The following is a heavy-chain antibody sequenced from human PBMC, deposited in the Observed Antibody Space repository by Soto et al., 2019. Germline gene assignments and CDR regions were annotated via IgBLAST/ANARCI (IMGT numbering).Heavy chain of an antibody. Sequence: GESLKISCKGSGYSFTSYCIVWVRQMAGKGLEWVGIICPGYSNIIYSPSVQGQVTISADKSISTAYLQWSSLKASDTAMYYCASPRRDSRGYYHDYWGQGTLVTVSS. D-gene: IGHD3-22*01. CDR2: ICPGYSNI. J-gene: IGHJ4*02. CDR3: ASPRRDSRGYYHDY. CDR1: GYSFTSYC. V-gene: IGHV5-51*01.